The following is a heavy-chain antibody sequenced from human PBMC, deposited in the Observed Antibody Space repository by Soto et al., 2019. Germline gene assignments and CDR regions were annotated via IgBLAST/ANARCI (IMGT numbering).Heavy chain of an antibody. J-gene: IGHJ4*02. CDR3: ARDSGYSYGPLDY. CDR2: ISSSSSTI. D-gene: IGHD5-18*01. V-gene: IGHV3-48*01. Sequence: GGSLRLSCAASGFTFSNAWMNWVRQAPGKGLEWISYISSSSSTIYYADTVKGRFTISRDNAKNSLYLQLNSLRAEDMAVYYCARDSGYSYGPLDYWGQGT. CDR1: GFTFSNAW.